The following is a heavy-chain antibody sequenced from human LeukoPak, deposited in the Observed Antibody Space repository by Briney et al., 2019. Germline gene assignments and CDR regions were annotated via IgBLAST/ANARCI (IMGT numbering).Heavy chain of an antibody. Sequence: TGGSLRLSCAASGFTVSSNYMSWVRQAPGKGLEWVSVIYTSGSTYYADSVKGRFTISRDNSQNTLYLQMNGLRAEDTAVYYCTKGLWAGVSAARDWGQGALVTVSS. V-gene: IGHV3-66*01. J-gene: IGHJ4*02. CDR3: TKGLWAGVSAARD. CDR1: GFTVSSNY. D-gene: IGHD2-8*01. CDR2: IYTSGST.